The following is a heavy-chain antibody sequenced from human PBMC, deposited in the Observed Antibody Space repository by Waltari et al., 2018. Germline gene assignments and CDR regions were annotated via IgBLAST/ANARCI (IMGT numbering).Heavy chain of an antibody. CDR1: GFLFSSYW. Sequence: EVQLVESGGGSVQPGGSLRLSCAASGFLFSSYWMHWVRQGPGEGLVCVSRINGDGSSTTYADSVQGRFTTTRDNAKNTLYLEMNSLRTEDTGVYYCAREENYDYAMDVWGQGPRSPSL. CDR2: INGDGSST. V-gene: IGHV3-74*01. CDR3: AREENYDYAMDV. J-gene: IGHJ6*02.